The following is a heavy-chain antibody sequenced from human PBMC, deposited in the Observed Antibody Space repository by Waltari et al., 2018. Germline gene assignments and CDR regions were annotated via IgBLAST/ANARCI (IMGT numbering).Heavy chain of an antibody. CDR3: ARGPEMITFGGVNN. CDR1: GYSISSGYY. Sequence: QVQLQESGPGLVKPSETLSLTCAVSGYSISSGYYWGWIRQPPGKGLEWIGSIYHSGSTYYNPSLKSRVTISVDTSKNQFSLKLSSVTAADTAVYDCARGPEMITFGGVNNWGQGTLVTVSS. D-gene: IGHD3-16*01. CDR2: IYHSGST. V-gene: IGHV4-38-2*01. J-gene: IGHJ4*02.